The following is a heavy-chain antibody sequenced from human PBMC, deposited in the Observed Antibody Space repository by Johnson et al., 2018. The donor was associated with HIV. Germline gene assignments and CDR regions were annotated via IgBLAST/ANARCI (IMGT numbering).Heavy chain of an antibody. CDR1: GFTFSTNA. CDR2: ISDSGGST. V-gene: IGHV3-23*04. D-gene: IGHD4-11*01. Sequence: VQLVESGGSLLQPGGSLRLSCAASGFTFSTNAMSWVRQAPGKGLEWVSGISDSGGSTYYADPVRGRVTIPRDNSKNTLYLQMNSLRAEDTAVYYCAKGEAATTVTLDIWGQGTMVTVSS. J-gene: IGHJ3*02. CDR3: AKGEAATTVTLDI.